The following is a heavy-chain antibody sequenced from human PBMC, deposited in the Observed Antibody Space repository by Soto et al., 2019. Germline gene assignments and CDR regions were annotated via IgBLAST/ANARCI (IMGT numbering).Heavy chain of an antibody. CDR3: AGSYYDFRLDY. D-gene: IGHD1-26*01. CDR1: GGSISSGGYY. V-gene: IGHV4-31*03. Sequence: QVQLQESGPXLXXXSQTLSLTCTVSGGSISSGGYYWSWIRQHPXKGLEWIGYIYYSGSTYYNPSRKSRGTISVDTSKNQFSLKLSSVTAADTAVYYCAGSYYDFRLDYWGQGTLVTVSS. J-gene: IGHJ4*02. CDR2: IYYSGST.